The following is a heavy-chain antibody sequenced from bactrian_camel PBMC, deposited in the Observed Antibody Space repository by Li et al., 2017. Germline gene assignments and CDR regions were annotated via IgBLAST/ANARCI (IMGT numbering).Heavy chain of an antibody. Sequence: HVQLVESGGGSVQAGGSLRLSCAFSGYTYSGHCMGWFRQAPGKEREGVAVIAGSGSPGYADSVKGRFTISMDNTKNTLYLEMGSLKSEDTAMYYCAVDPCGGSTYFLSLRKPHGYWGQGTQVTVS. J-gene: IGHJ6*01. CDR2: VIAGSGSP. V-gene: IGHV3S1*01. CDR1: GYTYSGHC. CDR3: AVDPCGGSTYFLSLRKPHGY. D-gene: IGHD7*01.